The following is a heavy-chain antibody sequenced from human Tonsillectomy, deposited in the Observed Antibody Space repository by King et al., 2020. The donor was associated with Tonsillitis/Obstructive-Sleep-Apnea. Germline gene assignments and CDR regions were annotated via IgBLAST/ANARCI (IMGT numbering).Heavy chain of an antibody. CDR2: VSYDGSNK. CDR1: GFTFSRYG. Sequence: VQLVESGVGVVQPGRSLRLSCAASGFTFSRYGMHWVRQAPGKGLEWVAVVSYDGSNKYYADSVKGRFSISRDKSKNTLYLQMNSLRADDTAVYYCAKVVWGYCSSTSCYPAFDIWGQGTMVTVSS. CDR3: AKVVWGYCSSTSCYPAFDI. V-gene: IGHV3-30*18. J-gene: IGHJ3*02. D-gene: IGHD2-2*01.